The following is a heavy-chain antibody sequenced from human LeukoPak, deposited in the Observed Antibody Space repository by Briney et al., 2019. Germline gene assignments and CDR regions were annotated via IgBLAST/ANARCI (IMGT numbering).Heavy chain of an antibody. CDR3: ARATTVGYCSSTSCRRYCFDY. J-gene: IGHJ4*02. D-gene: IGHD2-2*01. Sequence: SQTLSLTCAVSGGSISSGGYSWSWIRQPPGKGLEWIGYIYHSGSTYYNPSLKSRVTISVDRSKNQFSLKLSSVTAADTAVYYCARATTVGYCSSTSCRRYCFDYWGQGTLVTVSS. CDR2: IYHSGST. CDR1: GGSISSGGYS. V-gene: IGHV4-30-2*01.